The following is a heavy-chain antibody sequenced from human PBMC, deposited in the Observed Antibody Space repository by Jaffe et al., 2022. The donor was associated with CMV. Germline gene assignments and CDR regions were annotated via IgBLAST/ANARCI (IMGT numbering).Heavy chain of an antibody. V-gene: IGHV3-21*06. Sequence: EVQLVESGGGLVKPGGSLRLSCAASGFTFSRYSMNWVRQAPGKGLEWVSCISSRTSNIYYADSMKGRITISRDDAKNSLYLQINGLRADDTAVYFCARVAEAALLGTAWFMDVWGKGTTVTVSS. CDR1: GFTFSRYS. J-gene: IGHJ6*03. D-gene: IGHD3-10*01. CDR2: ISSRTSNI. CDR3: ARVAEAALLGTAWFMDV.